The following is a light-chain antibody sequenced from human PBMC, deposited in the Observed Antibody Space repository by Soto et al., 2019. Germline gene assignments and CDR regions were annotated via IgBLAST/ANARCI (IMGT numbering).Light chain of an antibody. CDR1: QSVASN. J-gene: IGKJ2*01. Sequence: EIVMTHSPATLSVSPGERATLSCRASQSVASNLAWYQQKPGQAPRLLIYGASTRATGIPARFSGSGSGTEFTLTISSLQSEDFAVYYCQQYNNWPRTFGQGTKLEI. CDR3: QQYNNWPRT. V-gene: IGKV3-15*01. CDR2: GAS.